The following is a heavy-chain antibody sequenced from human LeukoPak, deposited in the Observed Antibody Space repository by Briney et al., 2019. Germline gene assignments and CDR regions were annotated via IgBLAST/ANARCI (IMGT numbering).Heavy chain of an antibody. Sequence: SETLCLTCIVSGDSISSSRYYWGWIRQPPGKGLEWIGNIYYSGSTFYIPSLKSRVTISVDTSKNQFSLKLSSMTAADTAVYYCARLVGATYIDDWDQGTLVTVSS. CDR3: ARLVGATYIDD. CDR1: GDSISSSRYY. V-gene: IGHV4-39*01. D-gene: IGHD1-26*01. CDR2: IYYSGST. J-gene: IGHJ4*02.